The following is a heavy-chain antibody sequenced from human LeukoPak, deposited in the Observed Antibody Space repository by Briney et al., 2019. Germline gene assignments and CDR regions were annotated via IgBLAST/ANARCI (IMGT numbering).Heavy chain of an antibody. Sequence: ASVMVSCKTYGYTFNRHGISWVRQAPGQGLEWMGWISCYNGDTHYAQNHQGRFTMTTDASTSTAYMELRSLRSDDTAVYYCARDPSNTSGNNAWFDSWGQGTLVTVSS. CDR3: ARDPSNTSGNNAWFDS. V-gene: IGHV1-18*01. D-gene: IGHD2-8*01. J-gene: IGHJ5*01. CDR2: ISCYNGDT. CDR1: GYTFNRHG.